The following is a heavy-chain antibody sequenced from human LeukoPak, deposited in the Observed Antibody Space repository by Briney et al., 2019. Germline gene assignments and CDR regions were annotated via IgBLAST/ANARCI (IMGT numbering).Heavy chain of an antibody. CDR2: FDPEEGET. CDR1: GYSLTKLP. J-gene: IGHJ4*02. D-gene: IGHD2/OR15-2a*01. V-gene: IGHV1-24*01. CDR3: ATGLIVIVKEALWNDF. Sequence: ASVKVSCKVSGYSLTKLPINWVRQLPGKGLEWMGGFDPEEGETIYSQKFQGRLTMTEDTSADTAYMELNNLRSEDTAVYYCATGLIVIVKEALWNDFWGQGTLVTVSS.